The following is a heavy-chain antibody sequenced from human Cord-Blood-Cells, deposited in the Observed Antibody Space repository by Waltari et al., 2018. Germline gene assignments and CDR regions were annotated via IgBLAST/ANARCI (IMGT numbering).Heavy chain of an antibody. CDR1: GGSFSGYY. V-gene: IGHV4-34*01. J-gene: IGHJ5*02. CDR3: ASGDCSSTSCYSQNWFDP. Sequence: QVQLQQWGAGLLKPSETLSLTCAVYGGSFSGYYWSWIRQPPGKGLEWIGEINHGGSTNYNPSLKSRRTISVDTSKNQFSLRLSSVAAADTAVYYCASGDCSSTSCYSQNWFDPWGQGTLVTVSA. D-gene: IGHD2-2*01. CDR2: INHGGST.